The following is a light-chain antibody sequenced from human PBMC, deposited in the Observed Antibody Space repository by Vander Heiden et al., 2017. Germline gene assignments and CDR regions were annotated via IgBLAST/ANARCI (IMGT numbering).Light chain of an antibody. Sequence: DIQMTQSPSTLSPSVGDRVTITCRASPSISNWLAWYQQKPGKAPKLLIYKASSLQSGDPSRFSGSGSGTEFTLTISSLQPDDFATYYCQQYNSFSPTFGQGTKVEIK. CDR3: QQYNSFSPT. J-gene: IGKJ1*01. CDR1: PSISNW. CDR2: KAS. V-gene: IGKV1-5*03.